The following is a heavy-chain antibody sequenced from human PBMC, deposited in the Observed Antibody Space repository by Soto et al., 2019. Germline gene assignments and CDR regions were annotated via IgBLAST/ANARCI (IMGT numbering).Heavy chain of an antibody. CDR1: GFTVSTYA. CDR3: AKDQGFGNLGAEYFHH. V-gene: IGHV3-23*01. D-gene: IGHD3-10*01. Sequence: GGSLRLSCAASGFTVSTYAMNWVRQAPGKGLEWVSIISGSGLSTYYADSVKGRFTISRDNSKNTLYLQMNGLRAEDTAVYYCAKDQGFGNLGAEYFHHWGQGSLVTVSS. J-gene: IGHJ1*01. CDR2: ISGSGLST.